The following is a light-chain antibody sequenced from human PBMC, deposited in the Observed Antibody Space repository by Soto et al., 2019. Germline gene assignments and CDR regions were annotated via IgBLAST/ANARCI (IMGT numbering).Light chain of an antibody. CDR1: QSIRSL. CDR3: QQYQTYST. CDR2: DAS. V-gene: IGKV1-5*01. J-gene: IGKJ5*01. Sequence: DIQMTESPSTLSASVVDRFTITCRASQSIRSLLAWYQQKPGKAPKVLIYDASSLGSGVPSRFSGSGSGTEFTLTISSMQPDDFATYFCQQYQTYSTFGQGTRLEIK.